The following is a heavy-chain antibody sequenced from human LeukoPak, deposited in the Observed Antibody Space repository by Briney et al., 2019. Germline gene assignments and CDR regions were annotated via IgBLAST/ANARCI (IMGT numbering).Heavy chain of an antibody. Sequence: SETLSLTCTVSGDSINSLDLWSWVRQPPGKGLEWIGEMYLSGTTHSDPSVKSRVTISIDKSKNQFFLNLSSVTAADTAVYYCAGLVGRYSSGLYYYYFDYWGQGTLVTVSS. CDR2: MYLSGTT. D-gene: IGHD3-22*01. J-gene: IGHJ4*02. CDR1: GDSINSLDL. CDR3: AGLVGRYSSGLYYYYFDY. V-gene: IGHV4-4*02.